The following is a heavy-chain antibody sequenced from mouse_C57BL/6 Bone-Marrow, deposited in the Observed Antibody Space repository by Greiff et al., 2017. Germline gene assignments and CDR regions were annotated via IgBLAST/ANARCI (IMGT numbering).Heavy chain of an antibody. CDR3: ARGDDYVPYAMDY. J-gene: IGHJ4*01. D-gene: IGHD2-4*01. CDR2: ISNGGGST. V-gene: IGHV5-12*01. Sequence: EVQGVESGGGLVQPGGSLKLSCAASGFTFSDYYMYWVRQTPEKRLEWVAYISNGGGSTYYPDTVKGRFTISRDTAKDTLYLQMSRLKSEDTAMYYCARGDDYVPYAMDYWGQGTSVTVSS. CDR1: GFTFSDYY.